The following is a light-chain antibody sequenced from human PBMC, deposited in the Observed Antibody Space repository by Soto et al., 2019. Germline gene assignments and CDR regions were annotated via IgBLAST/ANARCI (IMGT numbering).Light chain of an antibody. CDR3: AAWDDSLNGVV. J-gene: IGLJ2*01. CDR1: SSNIGSNT. Sequence: QSVLTQPPSASGTPGQRVTISCSGSSSNIGSNTVNWYQQLPGTAPKLLIYSNNQRPSGVPDRFSGYKSGTSASLAISGLQSEDEADYDCAAWDDSLNGVVFGGGTKLTVL. V-gene: IGLV1-44*01. CDR2: SNN.